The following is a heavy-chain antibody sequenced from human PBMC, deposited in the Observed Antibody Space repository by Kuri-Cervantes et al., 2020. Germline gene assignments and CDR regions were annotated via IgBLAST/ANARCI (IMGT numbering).Heavy chain of an antibody. CDR2: ILPGSGTT. D-gene: IGHD2-15*01. V-gene: IGHV1-18*04. J-gene: IGHJ6*03. CDR1: GYTFTGYW. Sequence: VQLQESGAELMKPGASVKLSCKATGYTFTGYWIEWVKQRPGHGLEWIGEILPGSGTTDYNEKFKGKATFTAETTSNTAYMQLSSLTTEDSAIYYCARGEWWVTPKNYYYYYYMDVWGKGTTVTVSS. CDR3: ARGEWWVTPKNYYYYYYMDV.